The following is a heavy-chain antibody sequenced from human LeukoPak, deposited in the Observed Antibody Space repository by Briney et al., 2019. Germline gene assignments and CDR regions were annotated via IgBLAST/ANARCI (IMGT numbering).Heavy chain of an antibody. CDR3: ARGSEYTSSTNYYFDY. Sequence: GRSLRLSCAASGFTFSSYWMSSVRQAPGRGLEWVANIKQDGSEKHYVDSVKGRFTISRDNAKKSLFLHMNSLRVEDTAVYYCARGSEYTSSTNYYFDYWGQGTLVTVSS. CDR1: GFTFSSYW. J-gene: IGHJ4*02. CDR2: IKQDGSEK. D-gene: IGHD6-6*01. V-gene: IGHV3-7*01.